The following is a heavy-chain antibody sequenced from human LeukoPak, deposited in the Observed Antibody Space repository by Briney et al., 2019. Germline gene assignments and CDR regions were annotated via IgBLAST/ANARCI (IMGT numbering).Heavy chain of an antibody. V-gene: IGHV3-30*02. D-gene: IGHD6-19*01. J-gene: IGHJ3*02. CDR3: AKYATRSVAGDAFDI. CDR1: GFTFSSYG. Sequence: GGSLRLSCAASGFTFSSYGMHWVRQAPGKGLEWVAFIRYDGSNKYYADSVKGRFTISRDNSKNTLYLQMNSLRAEDTAVYYCAKYATRSVAGDAFDIWGQGTMVTVSS. CDR2: IRYDGSNK.